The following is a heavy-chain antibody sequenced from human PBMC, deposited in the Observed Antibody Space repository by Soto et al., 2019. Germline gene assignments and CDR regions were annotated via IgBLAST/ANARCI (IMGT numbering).Heavy chain of an antibody. J-gene: IGHJ4*02. D-gene: IGHD4-17*01. CDR1: GGSISSSSYY. V-gene: IGHV4-39*01. Sequence: PEETLSLTCTVSGGSISSSSYYWGWIRQPPGKGLEWIGSIYYSGSTYYNPSLKSRVTISVDTSKNQFSLKLSSVTAADTAVYYCARHGDDYGDYVSGYFDYWGQGTQVTVSS. CDR3: ARHGDDYGDYVSGYFDY. CDR2: IYYSGST.